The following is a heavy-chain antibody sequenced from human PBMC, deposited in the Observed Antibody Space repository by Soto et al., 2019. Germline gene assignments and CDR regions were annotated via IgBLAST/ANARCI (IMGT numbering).Heavy chain of an antibody. CDR2: IYYSGST. CDR1: GGSISSGDYY. V-gene: IGHV4-30-4*01. J-gene: IGHJ6*02. CDR3: ARDNYYYYYGMDV. Sequence: SETLSLTCTVSGGSISSGDYYWSWIRQPPGKGLEWIGYIYYSGSTYYNPSLKSRVTISVDTSKNQFSLKLSSVTAADAAVYYCARDNYYYYYGMDVWGQGTTVTVSS.